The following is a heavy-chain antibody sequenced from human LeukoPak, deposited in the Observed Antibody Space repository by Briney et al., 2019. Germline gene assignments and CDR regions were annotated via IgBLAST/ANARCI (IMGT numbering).Heavy chain of an antibody. CDR1: GYTFTSYD. CDR2: MNPNSGNT. D-gene: IGHD1-26*01. CDR3: ARDGGSYYPYFYYYYMDV. Sequence: GAPVKVSCKASGYTFTSYDINRVRQATGQGLEWMGWMNPNSGNTGYAQKFQGRVTMTRNTSISTAYMELNSLRAEDTAVYYCARDGGSYYPYFYYYYMDVWGKGTTVTVSS. V-gene: IGHV1-8*01. J-gene: IGHJ6*03.